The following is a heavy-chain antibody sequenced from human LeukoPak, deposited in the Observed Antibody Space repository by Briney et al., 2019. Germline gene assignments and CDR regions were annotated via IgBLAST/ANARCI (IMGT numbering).Heavy chain of an antibody. D-gene: IGHD1-26*01. J-gene: IGHJ4*02. CDR3: ASSPAGRYTFEY. CDR1: GFTFSDRY. V-gene: IGHV3-72*01. CDR2: SRNKANTYTT. Sequence: GGSLRLSCAASGFTFSDRYMDWVPQAPGKGLEWVGRSRNKANTYTTKYAASVKGRFTVSRDDSNNSLYLQMNSLKTEDTAVYYCASSPAGRYTFEYWGQGTLVTVSS.